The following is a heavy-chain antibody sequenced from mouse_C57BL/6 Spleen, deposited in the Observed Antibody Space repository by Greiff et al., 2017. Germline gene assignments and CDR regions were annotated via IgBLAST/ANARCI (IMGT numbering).Heavy chain of an antibody. V-gene: IGHV3-8*01. Sequence: EVKLMESGPGLAKPSQTLSLTCSVTGYSITSDYWNWIRKFPGNKLEYMGYISSSGSTYYNPSLKSRISITRDTSKNQYYLQLNSVTTEDTAKYYCARSSYYGNYGGYYFDYWGQGTTLTVSS. J-gene: IGHJ2*01. CDR2: ISSSGST. CDR3: ARSSYYGNYGGYYFDY. D-gene: IGHD2-10*01. CDR1: GYSITSDY.